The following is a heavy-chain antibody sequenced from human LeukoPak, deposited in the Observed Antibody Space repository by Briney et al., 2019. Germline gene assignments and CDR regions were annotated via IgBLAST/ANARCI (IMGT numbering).Heavy chain of an antibody. CDR1: GFTFSSYG. Sequence: GGSLRLSCAASGFTFSSYGMHWVRQAPGKGLEWVAVIWYDGSNKYYADSVKGRFTISRDNSKNTLYLQMNSLRAEDTAVYYCAGGGCSSTSCYNYFDYWGQGTLVTVSP. J-gene: IGHJ4*02. CDR3: AGGGCSSTSCYNYFDY. V-gene: IGHV3-33*01. D-gene: IGHD2-2*02. CDR2: IWYDGSNK.